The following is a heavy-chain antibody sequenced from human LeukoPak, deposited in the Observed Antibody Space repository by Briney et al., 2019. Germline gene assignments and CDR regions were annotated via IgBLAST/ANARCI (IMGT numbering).Heavy chain of an antibody. V-gene: IGHV4-34*01. CDR2: INHSGST. J-gene: IGHJ4*02. Sequence: SETLSLTCAVYGGSFSGYYWSWIRQPPGKGLEWIGEINHSGSTNYNPSLKSRVTISVDTSKNQFSLKLSSVTAADTAVYYCAREDYYDSSGYLDYWGQGTLVTVSS. CDR1: GGSFSGYY. D-gene: IGHD3-22*01. CDR3: AREDYYDSSGYLDY.